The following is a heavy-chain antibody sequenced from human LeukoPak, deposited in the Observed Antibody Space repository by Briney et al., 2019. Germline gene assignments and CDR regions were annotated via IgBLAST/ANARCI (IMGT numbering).Heavy chain of an antibody. CDR1: GGSISSYY. CDR2: IYYSGST. CDR3: ARDYSGTYPLDV. Sequence: PSETLSLTCTVAGGSISSYYWSWIRQPPGKGLEWMGYIYYSGSTNYNPSLKGRVIISVDTSKNQFSLKLSSVTAADTAVYYCARDYSGTYPLDVWGQGTLVTVSS. J-gene: IGHJ4*02. V-gene: IGHV4-59*01. D-gene: IGHD1-26*01.